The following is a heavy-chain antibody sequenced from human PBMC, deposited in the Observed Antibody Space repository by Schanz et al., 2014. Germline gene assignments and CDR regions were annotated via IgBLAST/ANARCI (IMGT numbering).Heavy chain of an antibody. V-gene: IGHV1-18*01. D-gene: IGHD3-3*01. CDR3: ARDRRFFDRDDLYYFDS. Sequence: QIQLVQSGPEVKKPGATVKVSCKASGYIFINSGISWVRQAPGQGLEWMGWISVYNHNKEYDQKFQGRVTMTTDTSTGTAYMALTDLRSDDTAVYYCARDRRFFDRDDLYYFDSWGQGTVVAVSS. CDR1: GYIFINSG. CDR2: ISVYNHNK. J-gene: IGHJ4*02.